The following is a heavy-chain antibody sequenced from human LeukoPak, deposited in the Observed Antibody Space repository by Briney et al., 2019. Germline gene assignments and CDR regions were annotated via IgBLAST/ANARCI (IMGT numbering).Heavy chain of an antibody. CDR2: IYYSGST. Sequence: PSQTLSLTCTVSGGSISSVGYYWSWIRQHPGKGLEWNGYIYYSGSTYYNPSLKIRVTISVDTSKNQFSLKLSSVTAAAAAVYYCARAGRGSGLYYYYYYGMDVWGQRTTVTVSS. CDR1: GGSISSVGYY. CDR3: ARAGRGSGLYYYYYYGMDV. J-gene: IGHJ6*02. D-gene: IGHD3-10*01. V-gene: IGHV4-31*03.